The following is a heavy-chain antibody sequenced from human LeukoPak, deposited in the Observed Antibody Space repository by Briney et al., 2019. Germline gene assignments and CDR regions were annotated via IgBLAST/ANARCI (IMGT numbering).Heavy chain of an antibody. V-gene: IGHV3-9*03. CDR2: ISWNSDSI. CDR1: GFTFDDYA. CDR3: AKGVRTSWCGVNCWFDP. J-gene: IGHJ5*02. D-gene: IGHD3-10*01. Sequence: QPGRSLRLSRAASGFTFDDYAMDLVRQAPGKGLEWVSGISWNSDSIGYADPLKGRFTISRDNAKNSLYLQKLSLRTEDMALYYCAKGVRTSWCGVNCWFDPRGQGNLVTVS.